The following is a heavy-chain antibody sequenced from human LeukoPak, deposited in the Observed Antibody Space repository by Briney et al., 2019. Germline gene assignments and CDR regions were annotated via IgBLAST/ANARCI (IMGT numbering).Heavy chain of an antibody. CDR1: GFTFSSYA. V-gene: IGHV3-48*04. CDR2: ISSSGSTI. J-gene: IGHJ4*02. D-gene: IGHD4/OR15-4a*01. Sequence: PGRSLRLSCAASGFTFSSYAMHWVRQAPGKGLEWVSYISSSGSTIYYADSVKGRFTISRDNAKNSLYLQMNSLRAEDTAVYYCARDQEVPGPGLDYWGQGTLVTVSS. CDR3: ARDQEVPGPGLDY.